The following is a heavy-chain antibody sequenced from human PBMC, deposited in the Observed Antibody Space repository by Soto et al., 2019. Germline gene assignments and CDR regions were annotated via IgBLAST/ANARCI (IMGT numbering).Heavy chain of an antibody. CDR1: GFTFSSYA. CDR2: ISYDGSNK. CDR3: ARVGGYSYGPSYNWFDP. D-gene: IGHD5-18*01. V-gene: IGHV3-30-3*01. J-gene: IGHJ5*02. Sequence: QVQLVESGGGMVQPGRSLRLSCAASGFTFSSYAMHWVRQAPGKGLEWVAVISYDGSNKYYADSVKGRFTISRDNSKNTLYLQMNSLRAEDTAVYYCARVGGYSYGPSYNWFDPWGQGTLVTVSS.